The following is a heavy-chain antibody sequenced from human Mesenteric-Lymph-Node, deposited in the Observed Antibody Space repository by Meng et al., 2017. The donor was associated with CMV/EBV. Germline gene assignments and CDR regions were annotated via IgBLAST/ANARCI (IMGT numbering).Heavy chain of an antibody. CDR3: ARGRDY. V-gene: IGHV4-39*07. Sequence: SETLSLTCTVSGGSISSSSYYWGWIRQPPGKGLEWIGNIYYSGSTYYNPSLKSRVTILVDTPKNQFSLNLRSVTAADTAVYYCARGRDYWGQGTLVTVSS. CDR1: GGSISSSSYY. J-gene: IGHJ4*02. CDR2: IYYSGST.